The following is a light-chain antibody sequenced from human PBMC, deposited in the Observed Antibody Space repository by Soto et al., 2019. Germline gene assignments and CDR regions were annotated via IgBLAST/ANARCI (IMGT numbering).Light chain of an antibody. J-gene: IGLJ2*01. CDR2: DVS. Sequence: QSVLTQPASVSGSPGQSITISCTGTSSDVGGYNYVSWYQQHPGKAPKLMIYDVSNRPSGVSNRFSGSKSGNTASLTISGLQAADEADYYCRSYTGSSTPLVFGGGTKLTVL. V-gene: IGLV2-14*01. CDR1: SSDVGGYNY. CDR3: RSYTGSSTPLV.